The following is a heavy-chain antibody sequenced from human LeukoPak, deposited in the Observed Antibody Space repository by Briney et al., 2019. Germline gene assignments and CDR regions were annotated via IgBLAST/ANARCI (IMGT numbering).Heavy chain of an antibody. V-gene: IGHV1-69*13. CDR3: ARDFGVVVPAAIGAFDI. D-gene: IGHD2-2*01. CDR1: GGTFSSYA. Sequence: SVKVSCKASGGTFSSYAISWVRQAPGQGLEWMGGIIPIFGTANYAQKFQGRVTITADESTSTAYMELSSLRSEDTAVYYCARDFGVVVPAAIGAFDIWGQGTMVTVSS. CDR2: IIPIFGTA. J-gene: IGHJ3*02.